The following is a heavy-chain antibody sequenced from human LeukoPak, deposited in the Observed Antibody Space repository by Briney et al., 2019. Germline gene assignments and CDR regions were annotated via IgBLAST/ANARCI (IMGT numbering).Heavy chain of an antibody. CDR1: AGSISSYY. V-gene: IGHV4-4*07. J-gene: IGHJ5*02. Sequence: PSATLSLTCTVSAGSISSYYWGCIRQPAGKGLEWIGRIYTSARTNYNPSLKSRVTMSVDTSKNQSSLKLSSVTAADTAVYYCAREISPVVVVPAAMLIDWFDPWGQGTLVTVSS. D-gene: IGHD2-2*01. CDR3: AREISPVVVVPAAMLIDWFDP. CDR2: IYTSART.